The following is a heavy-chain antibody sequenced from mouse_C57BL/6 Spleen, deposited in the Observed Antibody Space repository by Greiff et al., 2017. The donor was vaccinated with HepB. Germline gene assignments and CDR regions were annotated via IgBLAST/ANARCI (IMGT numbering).Heavy chain of an antibody. CDR3: ARHEDTEVYYYGSSYGFAY. J-gene: IGHJ3*01. Sequence: VKLQQSGAELVKPGASVKLSCKASGYTFTEYTIHWVKQRSGQGLEWIGWFYPGSGSIKYNEKFKDKATLTADKSSSTVYMELSRLTSEDSAVYFCARHEDTEVYYYGSSYGFAYWGQGTLVTVSA. V-gene: IGHV1-62-2*01. CDR2: FYPGSGSI. D-gene: IGHD1-1*01. CDR1: GYTFTEYT.